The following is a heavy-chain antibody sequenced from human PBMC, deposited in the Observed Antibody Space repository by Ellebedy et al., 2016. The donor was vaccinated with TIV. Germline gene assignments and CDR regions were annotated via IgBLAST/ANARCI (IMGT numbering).Heavy chain of an antibody. J-gene: IGHJ4*02. CDR2: MYHSGIR. V-gene: IGHV4-38-2*02. Sequence: SETLSLTCNVSGYSISSGYYWAWMRQSPGTGPEWIASMYHSGIRYYNPSLKSRVTISVDTSKNHFSLRLTSVTAADTAVYSCARLHPSGHALGWGPGTLVTVSS. CDR1: GYSISSGYY. D-gene: IGHD5-12*01. CDR3: ARLHPSGHALG.